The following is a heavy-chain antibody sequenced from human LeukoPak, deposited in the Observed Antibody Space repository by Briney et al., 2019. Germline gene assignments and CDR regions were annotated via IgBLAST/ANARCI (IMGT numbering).Heavy chain of an antibody. CDR3: ARGVDTAMVTNFDY. V-gene: IGHV1-8*01. Sequence: ASVKVSCKASGYTFTSYDINWVRQATGQGLEWMGWMNPNSGNTGYAQKFQGRVTITADESTSTAYMELSSLRSGDTAVYYCARGVDTAMVTNFDYWGQGTLVTVSS. D-gene: IGHD5-18*01. CDR1: GYTFTSYD. CDR2: MNPNSGNT. J-gene: IGHJ4*02.